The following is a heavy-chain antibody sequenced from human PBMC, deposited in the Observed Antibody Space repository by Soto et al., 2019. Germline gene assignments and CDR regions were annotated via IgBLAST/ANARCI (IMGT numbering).Heavy chain of an antibody. J-gene: IGHJ6*01. V-gene: IGHV4-59*01. CDR1: GGSMGSYD. D-gene: IGHD4-4*01. CDR2: VFYTGRA. CDR3: ARDGDGRMTTIPYYSRGTDV. Sequence: SETLSLTCTVSGGSMGSYDWCWIRKPQGKGLEWIGYVFYTGRANYNASLKSRVSISLDTSNYQFSLRLSSGAAADTAVYYCARDGDGRMTTIPYYSRGTDVWGPGNTVTVS.